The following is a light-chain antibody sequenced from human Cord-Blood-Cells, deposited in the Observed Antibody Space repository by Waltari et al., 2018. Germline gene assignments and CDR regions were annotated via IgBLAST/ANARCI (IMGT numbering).Light chain of an antibody. CDR2: EVS. J-gene: IGLJ3*02. CDR3: CSYAGSSTWV. V-gene: IGLV2-23*02. CDR1: SSDVGSSNL. Sequence: QSALTQPASASGSPGHSITISCSGTSSDVGSSNLVSWYQQHPGKAPKLMLYEVSKRPSGVSNRFSGSKSGNTASLTISGLQAEDEADYYCCSYAGSSTWVFGGGTKLTVL.